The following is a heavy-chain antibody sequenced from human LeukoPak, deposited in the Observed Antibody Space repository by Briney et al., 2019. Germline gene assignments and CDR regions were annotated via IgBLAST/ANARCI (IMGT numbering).Heavy chain of an antibody. CDR1: GGSFSGYY. V-gene: IGHV4-34*01. J-gene: IGHJ4*02. D-gene: IGHD6-19*01. Sequence: PSETLSLTCAVYGGSFSGYYWSWIRQPPGKGLEWIGEINHSGSTNYNPSLKSRVTISVDTSKNQFSLKLSSVTAADTAVYYCARPGGWYVGDFDYWGQGTLVTVSS. CDR2: INHSGST. CDR3: ARPGGWYVGDFDY.